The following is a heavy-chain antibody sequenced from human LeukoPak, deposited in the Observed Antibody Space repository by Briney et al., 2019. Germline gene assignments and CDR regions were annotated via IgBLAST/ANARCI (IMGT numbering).Heavy chain of an antibody. CDR3: ARSPKVRLGSSSSARFDY. CDR1: GYTFTSYD. V-gene: IGHV1-8*03. Sequence: GASVKVSCKASGYTFTSYDINWVRQATGQGLEWMGWMNPNSGNTGYAQKFQGRVTITRNTSTSTAYMELSSLRSEDTAVYYCARSPKVRLGSSSSARFDYWGQGTLVTVSS. CDR2: MNPNSGNT. D-gene: IGHD6-6*01. J-gene: IGHJ4*02.